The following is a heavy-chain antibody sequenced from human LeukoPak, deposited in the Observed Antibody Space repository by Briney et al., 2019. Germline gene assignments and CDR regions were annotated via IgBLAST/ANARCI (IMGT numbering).Heavy chain of an antibody. CDR1: GSSIGTYS. V-gene: IGHV4-59*08. D-gene: IGHD5-24*01. J-gene: IGHJ3*02. Sequence: SETLPHICTVSGSSIGTYSWSWIRQPPGKGLDWVGYIYHTVSTHYTLPLKSRDTMSLDTSKDQLSLRLSSVTAADTAVFYCARHRAEMATITDDAFDIWGQGTMVTVSS. CDR2: IYHTVST. CDR3: ARHRAEMATITDDAFDI.